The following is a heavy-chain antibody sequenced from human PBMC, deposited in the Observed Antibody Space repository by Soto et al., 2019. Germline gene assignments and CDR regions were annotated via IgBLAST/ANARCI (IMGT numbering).Heavy chain of an antibody. V-gene: IGHV2-5*02. CDR2: IYWDDDK. Sequence: SGPTLVNPTQTLTLTCTFSGFSLSTSGVGVGWIRQPPGKALEWLALIYWDDDKRYSPSLKSRLTITKDTSKNQVVLTMTNMDPVDTATYYCAHSGYSGYDRAVAGTHDAFDIWGQGTMVTVSS. CDR1: GFSLSTSGVG. J-gene: IGHJ3*02. CDR3: AHSGYSGYDRAVAGTHDAFDI. D-gene: IGHD5-12*01.